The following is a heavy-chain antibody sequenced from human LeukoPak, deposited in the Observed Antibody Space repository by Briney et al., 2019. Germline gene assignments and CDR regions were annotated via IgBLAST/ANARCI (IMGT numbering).Heavy chain of an antibody. CDR3: ARVWSYYGSGSYITPYYYYYMDV. Sequence: SETLSLTCTVSGGSISSSSYYWGWIRQPPGKGLEWIGSIYYSGSTYYNPSLKSRVTISVDTSKNQFSLKLSSVTAADTAVYYCARVWSYYGSGSYITPYYYYYMDVWGKGTTVTVSS. V-gene: IGHV4-39*07. D-gene: IGHD3-10*01. CDR1: GGSISSSSYY. J-gene: IGHJ6*03. CDR2: IYYSGST.